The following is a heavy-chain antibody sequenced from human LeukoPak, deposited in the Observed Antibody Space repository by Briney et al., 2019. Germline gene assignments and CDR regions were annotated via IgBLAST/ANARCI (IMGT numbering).Heavy chain of an antibody. J-gene: IGHJ6*02. V-gene: IGHV3-66*01. CDR1: GFTVSSNY. CDR2: IYSGGST. Sequence: PGGSLRLSCAASGFTVSSNYMSWVRQAPGKGLEWVSVIYSGGSTYYADSVKGRFTISRDNSKNTLYLQMNSLRAEDTAVYYCARDENGYTYKDGLDVWSQGTTVTVSS. CDR3: ARDENGYTYKDGLDV. D-gene: IGHD5-18*01.